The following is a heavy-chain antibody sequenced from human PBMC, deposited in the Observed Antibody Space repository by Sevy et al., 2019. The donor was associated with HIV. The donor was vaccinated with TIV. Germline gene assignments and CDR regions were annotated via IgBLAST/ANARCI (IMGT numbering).Heavy chain of an antibody. V-gene: IGHV4-39*01. Sequence: SETLSLTCSVSGDSIDSYGSYWGWIRQPPGKGLEGIGSIYYTGNTYYNPSLKSRATISVDTSKNEFSLKMTSVTAADTAVYYCATKGVAVDAFDIRGQGTMVTVSS. CDR1: GDSIDSYGSY. CDR2: IYYTGNT. CDR3: ATKGVAVDAFDI. J-gene: IGHJ3*02. D-gene: IGHD5-12*01.